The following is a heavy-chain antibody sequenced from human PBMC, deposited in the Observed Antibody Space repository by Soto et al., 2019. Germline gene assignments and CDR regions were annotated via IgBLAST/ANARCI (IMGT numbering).Heavy chain of an antibody. CDR1: GYTFTGYY. V-gene: IGHV1-2*04. J-gene: IGHJ6*02. CDR2: INPNSGGT. CDR3: ATSSLGSGSYSPIHYYYNGMAV. D-gene: IGHD3-10*01. Sequence: ASVKVSCKASGYTFTGYYMHWVRQAPGQGLEWMGWINPNSGGTNYAQKFQGWVTMTRDTSISTAYMELSRLRSDDTAVYYCATSSLGSGSYSPIHYYYNGMAVWAQGTTVTVSS.